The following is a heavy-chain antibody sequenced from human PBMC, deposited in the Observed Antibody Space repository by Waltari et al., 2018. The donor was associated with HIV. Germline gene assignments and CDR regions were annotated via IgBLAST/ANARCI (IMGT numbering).Heavy chain of an antibody. CDR2: ISYGGRNK. D-gene: IGHD3-22*01. Sequence: QVQLVASGGGVVQHGRSIRLSGAASGFHLSPYTLHWVRQATGKGLEWVAIISYGGRNKYYADSVTGRFTISRDNSKNTVYLQMNSLRGEDTAVYYCARDGHFYDSRHLDYWDQGTLVTVSS. CDR1: GFHLSPYT. CDR3: ARDGHFYDSRHLDY. V-gene: IGHV3-30*04. J-gene: IGHJ4*02.